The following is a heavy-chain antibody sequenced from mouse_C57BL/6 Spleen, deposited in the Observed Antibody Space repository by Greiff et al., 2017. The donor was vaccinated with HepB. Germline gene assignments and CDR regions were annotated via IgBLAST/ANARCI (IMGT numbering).Heavy chain of an antibody. CDR3: ARRNGSPYFDY. J-gene: IGHJ2*01. CDR2: IDPSDSYT. Sequence: VQLQQPGAELVKPGASVKLSCKASGYTFTSYWMQWVKQRPGQGLEWIGEIDPSDSYTNYNQKFKGKATLTVDTSSSTAYMQLSSLTSEDSAVYYCARRNGSPYFDYWGQGTTLTVSS. V-gene: IGHV1-50*01. D-gene: IGHD1-1*01. CDR1: GYTFTSYW.